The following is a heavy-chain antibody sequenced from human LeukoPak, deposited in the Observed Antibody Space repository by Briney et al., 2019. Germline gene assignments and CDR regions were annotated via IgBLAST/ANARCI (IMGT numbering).Heavy chain of an antibody. CDR1: GFTFSSYA. J-gene: IGHJ4*02. V-gene: IGHV3-23*01. D-gene: IGHD3-3*01. CDR2: ISGSGGST. Sequence: GGSLRLSCAASGFTFSSYAMHWVRQAPGKGLEWVSAISGSGGSTYYADSVKGRFTISRDNSKNTLYLQMNSLRAEDTAVYYCAKDDHYDFWSGYLLGWGQGTLVTVSS. CDR3: AKDDHYDFWSGYLLG.